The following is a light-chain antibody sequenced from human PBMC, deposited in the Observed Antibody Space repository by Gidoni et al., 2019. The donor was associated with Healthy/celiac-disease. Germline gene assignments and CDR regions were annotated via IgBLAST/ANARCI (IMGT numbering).Light chain of an antibody. Sequence: QSALTQHASVSGSPGQSITISCTGTSSDVGGYNHGSWSQQHQGKAPKHMIYEVSKPPSWVSNRFSGSKSGNSASLTISGLQSEDESDYYCSSNTRSSTLYVVGTGSKVTVL. CDR1: SSDVGGYNH. CDR3: SSNTRSSTLYV. V-gene: IGLV2-14*01. CDR2: EVS. J-gene: IGLJ1*01.